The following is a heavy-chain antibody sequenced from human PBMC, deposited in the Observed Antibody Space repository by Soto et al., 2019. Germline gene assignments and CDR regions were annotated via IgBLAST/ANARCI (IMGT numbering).Heavy chain of an antibody. Sequence: SETLSLTCTVDSISTYYWNWIRQPPGKGLEWIGYIYHIGRTNYNPSLKSRVTISIDTSKNQFSLKLSSVTAADTAVYYCARGRNWFDPWGQGTLVTVSS. CDR1: DSISTYY. CDR2: IYHIGRT. J-gene: IGHJ5*02. V-gene: IGHV4-59*01. CDR3: ARGRNWFDP.